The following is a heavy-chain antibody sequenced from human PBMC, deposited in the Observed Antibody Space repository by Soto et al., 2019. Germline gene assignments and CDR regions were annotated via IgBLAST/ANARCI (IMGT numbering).Heavy chain of an antibody. CDR2: FDPEDGET. D-gene: IGHD4-17*01. J-gene: IGHJ5*02. CDR3: ATRSSMTTVTEEGWWFDP. V-gene: IGHV1-24*01. CDR1: GYTLTELS. Sequence: QVQLVQSGAEVKKPGASVKVSCKVSGYTLTELSMHWVRQAPGKGLEWMGGFDPEDGETIYAQKFQGRVTMTEDTSTDTAYMELSRLRSEDTAVYYCATRSSMTTVTEEGWWFDPWGQGTLVTVSS.